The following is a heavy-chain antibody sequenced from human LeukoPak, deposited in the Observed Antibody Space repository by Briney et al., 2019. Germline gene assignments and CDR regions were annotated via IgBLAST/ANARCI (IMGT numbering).Heavy chain of an antibody. CDR1: GGSISSYY. D-gene: IGHD5-18*01. V-gene: IGHV3-7*01. CDR2: IKQDGSEK. Sequence: PSETLSLTCTVSGGSISSYYWSWVRQAPGKGLEWVANIKQDGSEKYYVDSVKGRFTISRDNAKNSLYLQMNSLRAEDTAVYYCARDLFIQLGYVDYWGQGTLVTVSS. CDR3: ARDLFIQLGYVDY. J-gene: IGHJ4*02.